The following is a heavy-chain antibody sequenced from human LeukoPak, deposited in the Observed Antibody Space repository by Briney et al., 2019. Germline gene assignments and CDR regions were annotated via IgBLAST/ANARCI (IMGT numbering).Heavy chain of an antibody. CDR3: ARRDTYYDILTGYYSPLGAFDI. D-gene: IGHD3-9*01. CDR1: GVSIRNYY. J-gene: IGHJ3*02. Sequence: SETLSLTCTVSGVSIRNYYWSWIRQPPGKGLEWIGYVYYSGSTNYNPSLKSRVSISLDTSKNQVSLNLTSVTAADTAVYYCARRDTYYDILTGYYSPLGAFDIWGQGTMVTVSS. CDR2: VYYSGST. V-gene: IGHV4-59*01.